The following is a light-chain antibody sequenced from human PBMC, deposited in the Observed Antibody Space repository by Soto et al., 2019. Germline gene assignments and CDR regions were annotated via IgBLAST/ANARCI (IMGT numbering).Light chain of an antibody. CDR2: GAS. V-gene: IGKV3D-20*02. CDR1: EFVSSTY. Sequence: EDVLTQSPGTLSLSPGTRATLPSTSLEFVSSTYLAWYQQRPGQAPRLLMYGASSRATSSPARCSGSGSGTDFTLTISSLEDEDFAVSYCQQRSDWPPLTFGGGTKVDIK. CDR3: QQRSDWPPLT. J-gene: IGKJ4*01.